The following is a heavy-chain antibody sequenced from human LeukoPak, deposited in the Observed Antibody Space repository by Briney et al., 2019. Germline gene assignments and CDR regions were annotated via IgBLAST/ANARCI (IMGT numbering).Heavy chain of an antibody. J-gene: IGHJ6*02. Sequence: GGSLRLSCAASGFTFSSFAINWVRQAPGKGLEWVSVITGSGSGADYADSVKGRFTISRDNAKNTLYLQMNSLRAEDTAVYYCSRDSLSSCGGDCYSGLDVWGQGTTVTVSS. CDR2: ITGSGSGA. CDR3: SRDSLSSCGGDCYSGLDV. D-gene: IGHD2-21*02. CDR1: GFTFSSFA. V-gene: IGHV3-23*01.